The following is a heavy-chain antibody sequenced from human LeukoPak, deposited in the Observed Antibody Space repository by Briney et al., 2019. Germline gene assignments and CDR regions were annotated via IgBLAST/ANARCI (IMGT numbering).Heavy chain of an antibody. CDR2: ISGSGGST. D-gene: IGHD6-19*01. CDR3: AKGGYSSGWYRDYFDY. V-gene: IGHV3-23*01. Sequence: PGGSLRLSCAASGFTFSSYAMSWVRQAPGKGLEWVSAISGSGGSTYYADSVKGRFTNSRDNSKNTLYLQMNSLRAEDTAVYYCAKGGYSSGWYRDYFDYWGQGTLVTVSS. CDR1: GFTFSSYA. J-gene: IGHJ4*02.